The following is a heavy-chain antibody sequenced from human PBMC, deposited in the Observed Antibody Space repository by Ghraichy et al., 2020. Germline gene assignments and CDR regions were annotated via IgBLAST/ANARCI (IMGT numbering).Heavy chain of an antibody. CDR3: AIDGRSSGYYYGWFDP. CDR1: GFTFSSYA. Sequence: LSLTCAASGFTFSSYAMHWVRQAPGKGLEWVTVISYDGSNKYYADSVKGRFTISRENSKNTLFLQMNSLRAEDTAVYYCAIDGRSSGYYYGWFDPWGQGTLVTVSS. V-gene: IGHV3-30-3*01. CDR2: ISYDGSNK. J-gene: IGHJ5*02. D-gene: IGHD3-22*01.